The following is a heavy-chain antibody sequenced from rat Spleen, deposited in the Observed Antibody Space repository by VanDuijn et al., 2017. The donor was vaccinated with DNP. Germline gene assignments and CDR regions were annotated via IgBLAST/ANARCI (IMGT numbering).Heavy chain of an antibody. CDR3: TREEPRVLYYFSSLFDY. CDR1: GFSLTDYN. J-gene: IGHJ2*01. V-gene: IGHV2-41*01. CDR2: IWNSGGT. Sequence: QVQLKESGPGLVQPSQTLSLTCTVAGFSLTDYNVHWVRQPPGKGLEWMGVIWNSGGTRYHSPLKSRLSISRDTSKSQVFLNIDSLQAEDTAIYFCTREEPRVLYYFSSLFDYWGKGVMVTVSS. D-gene: IGHD1-2*01.